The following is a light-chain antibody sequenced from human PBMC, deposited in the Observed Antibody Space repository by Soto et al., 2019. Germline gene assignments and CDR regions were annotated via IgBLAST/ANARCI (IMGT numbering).Light chain of an antibody. CDR3: QQDSFLT. CDR1: QSVSSSY. CDR2: GAS. J-gene: IGKJ4*01. Sequence: EIVMTQSPATLSLSPGERATLSCRASQSVSSSYLSWYQQKPGQAPRLLIYGASTRATGIPARFSGSGSGTDFTLTISSLQPEDFAVYYCQQDSFLTFGGGTKVEIK. V-gene: IGKV3D-7*01.